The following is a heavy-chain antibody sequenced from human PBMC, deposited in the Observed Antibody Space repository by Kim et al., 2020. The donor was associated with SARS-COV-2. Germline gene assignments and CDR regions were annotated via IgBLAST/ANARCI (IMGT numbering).Heavy chain of an antibody. CDR2: IYYSGTI. D-gene: IGHD4-17*01. V-gene: IGHV4-31*03. J-gene: IGHJ6*02. Sequence: SETLSLTCTVSGGSISSGGYFWSWIRQHPGKGLEWIGYIYYSGTIYYNPSLKSRVTMSIDTSKKQFFLNLSSVTAADTAVYYCASAGQSAAGTSTVTAGHYYGMDVWGQGTTVTVSS. CDR3: ASAGQSAAGTSTVTAGHYYGMDV. CDR1: GGSISSGGYF.